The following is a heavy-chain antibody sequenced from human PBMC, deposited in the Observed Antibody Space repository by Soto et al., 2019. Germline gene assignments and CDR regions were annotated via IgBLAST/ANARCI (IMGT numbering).Heavy chain of an antibody. Sequence: EVQLPQSGAEVKKPGESLRISCKASGYSFSRYWITWVRQVPGKGLEWMARTDPIDSYTNYSPSFQGHVTISADMSINTAYLQWSSLKASDTAIYYCARQKERDSGDDYIDYWGQGTLVTVSS. CDR2: TDPIDSYT. CDR1: GYSFSRYW. D-gene: IGHD5-12*01. J-gene: IGHJ4*02. V-gene: IGHV5-10-1*01. CDR3: ARQKERDSGDDYIDY.